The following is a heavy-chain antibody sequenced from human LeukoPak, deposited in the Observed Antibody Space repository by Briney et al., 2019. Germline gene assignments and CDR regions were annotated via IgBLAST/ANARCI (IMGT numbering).Heavy chain of an antibody. V-gene: IGHV3-23*01. CDR2: ISGSGDNT. D-gene: IGHD1-14*01. CDR3: AKATGYLL. J-gene: IGHJ4*02. Sequence: GGSLRLSCAASGFTFSSYAMNWVRQAPGKGLEWVSTISGSGDNTYYADSVKGRFSISRDNSENTLYLQMNSLRAEDTAVYYCAKATGYLLWGQGTLVTVSS. CDR1: GFTFSSYA.